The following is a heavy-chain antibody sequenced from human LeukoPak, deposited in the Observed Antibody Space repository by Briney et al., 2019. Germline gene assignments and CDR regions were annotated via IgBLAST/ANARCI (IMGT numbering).Heavy chain of an antibody. CDR1: GFTFSSYS. CDR2: ISSSSSTI. Sequence: PGGSLRLSCAASGFTFSSYSMNWVRQAPGKGLEWVSYISSSSSTIYYADSVKSRFTISRDNAKNSLYLQMNSLRAEDTAVYYCARGWTGTTRGDAFDIWGQGTMVTVSS. V-gene: IGHV3-48*01. D-gene: IGHD1-1*01. J-gene: IGHJ3*02. CDR3: ARGWTGTTRGDAFDI.